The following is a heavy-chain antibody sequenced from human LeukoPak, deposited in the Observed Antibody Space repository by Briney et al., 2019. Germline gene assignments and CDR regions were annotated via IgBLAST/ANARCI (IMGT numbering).Heavy chain of an antibody. CDR1: GFTFSTYS. CDR3: ARGSTYYDSSGQVPFDY. Sequence: GGPLRLSCAASGFTFSTYSMNWVRQAPGKGLEWVSYISSSSSTIYYADSVKGRFTISRDNAKNSLYLQMNSLRAEDTAVYYCARGSTYYDSSGQVPFDYWGQGTLVTVSS. D-gene: IGHD3-22*01. V-gene: IGHV3-48*01. CDR2: ISSSSSTI. J-gene: IGHJ4*02.